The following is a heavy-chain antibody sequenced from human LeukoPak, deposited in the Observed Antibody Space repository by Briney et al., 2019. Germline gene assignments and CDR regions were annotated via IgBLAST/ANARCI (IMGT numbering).Heavy chain of an antibody. CDR1: GGSLSSSSYY. CDR2: IYYSGST. J-gene: IGHJ4*02. D-gene: IGHD3-10*01. CDR3: ARHHWSYYYGSGSYFPFDY. V-gene: IGHV4-39*01. Sequence: SETLSLTCTVSGGSLSSSSYYWGWIRQPPGKGLEWIGSIYYSGSTYYNPSLKSRVTISVDTSKNQFSLKLTSVTAADTAVYYCARHHWSYYYGSGSYFPFDYWGQGTLVTVSS.